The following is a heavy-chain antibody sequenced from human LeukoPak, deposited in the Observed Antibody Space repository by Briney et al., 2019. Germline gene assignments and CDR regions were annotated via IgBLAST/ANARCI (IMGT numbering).Heavy chain of an antibody. D-gene: IGHD3-10*01. CDR2: IYPGDSDT. J-gene: IGHJ4*02. CDR1: GYSFTSYW. V-gene: IGHV5-51*01. Sequence: PGESLKISCKGSGYSFTSYWIGWVRQMPGKGLEWMGIIYPGDSDTRYSPSFQGQVTISADKSISTAYLQWSSLKASDTAMYYCARVTMVRGVTKASDYWGQGTLVTVSS. CDR3: ARVTMVRGVTKASDY.